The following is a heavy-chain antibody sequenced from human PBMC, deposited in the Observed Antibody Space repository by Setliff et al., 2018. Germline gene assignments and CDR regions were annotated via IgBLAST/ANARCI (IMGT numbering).Heavy chain of an antibody. CDR1: GYSISSGYI. Sequence: SETLSLTCTVSGYSISSGYIRGWIRQPPGKGLEWVGNIGHTGSINYNPSLKSRLTISRDTSKNQVSLKLNSVTATDTAVYSCARDLGHGGDSDYWGQGILVTVSS. CDR3: ARDLGHGGDSDY. J-gene: IGHJ4*02. CDR2: IGHTGSI. V-gene: IGHV4-38-2*02. D-gene: IGHD2-21*02.